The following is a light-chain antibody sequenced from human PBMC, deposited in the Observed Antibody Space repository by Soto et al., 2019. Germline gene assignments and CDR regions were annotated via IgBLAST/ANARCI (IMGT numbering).Light chain of an antibody. Sequence: DIQMTQSPSSLSASVGDRVTITCRASQSISSHLNWYQQKPGKAPKLLICAASTLLSGVPSRFSGSGSGTDFTLTISSLQPEDFSVYYCQLYGSSPKTFGQGTKVEV. CDR2: AAS. J-gene: IGKJ1*01. CDR3: QLYGSSPKT. CDR1: QSISSH. V-gene: IGKV1-39*01.